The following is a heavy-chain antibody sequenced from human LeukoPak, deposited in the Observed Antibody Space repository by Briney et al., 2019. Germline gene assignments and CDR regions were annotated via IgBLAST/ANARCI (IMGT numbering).Heavy chain of an antibody. V-gene: IGHV5-51*01. J-gene: IGHJ6*02. D-gene: IGHD5-12*01. CDR2: IYPGDSDT. CDR3: ARQGGGYSGYGQIYYYYYGMDV. CDR1: GYSFTSYW. Sequence: GESLKISCKGSGYSFTSYWIGWVRQMPGKGLEWMGIIYPGDSDTRYSPSFQGQVTISADKSISTAYLQWSSLKASDTAMYYCARQGGGYSGYGQIYYYYYGMDVWCQGTTVTVSS.